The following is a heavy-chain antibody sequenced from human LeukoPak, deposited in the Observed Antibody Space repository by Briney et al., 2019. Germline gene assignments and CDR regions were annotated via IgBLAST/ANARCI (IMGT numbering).Heavy chain of an antibody. CDR2: ISGSGGST. V-gene: IGHV3-23*01. J-gene: IGHJ4*02. Sequence: GGSLRLSCAASGFTFSSYAMSWVRQAPGKGLEWVSTISGSGGSTNYADSVKGRFTISRDNSKNTLYLQMNSLRAEDTAVYYCAKALGVRGVFDYWGQGTLVTVSS. D-gene: IGHD3-10*01. CDR3: AKALGVRGVFDY. CDR1: GFTFSSYA.